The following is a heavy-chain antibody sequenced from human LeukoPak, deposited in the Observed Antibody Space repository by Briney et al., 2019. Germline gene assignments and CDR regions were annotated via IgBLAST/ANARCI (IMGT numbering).Heavy chain of an antibody. J-gene: IGHJ4*02. Sequence: GGSLRLTCAASGFTFSSYGMHWVRQAPGKGLEWVAVIWYDGSNKYYADSVKGRFTISRDNSKNTLYLQMNSLRAEDTAVYYCAREGLRSGPPGGFDYWGQGTLVNVSS. CDR1: GFTFSSYG. V-gene: IGHV3-33*01. CDR3: AREGLRSGPPGGFDY. D-gene: IGHD6-19*01. CDR2: IWYDGSNK.